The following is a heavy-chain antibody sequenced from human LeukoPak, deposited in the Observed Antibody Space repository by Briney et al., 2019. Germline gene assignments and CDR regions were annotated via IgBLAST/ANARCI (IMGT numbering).Heavy chain of an antibody. Sequence: GGSLRLSCAASGFSFTTYGVHWVRQAPGKGLEWVAVMWHDETTKYYADSVKGRFTISRDDSKNTLYLQMNSLRAEDTAVYYCAKGLAVATGIDYWGQGTLVTVSS. CDR1: GFSFTTYG. V-gene: IGHV3-33*06. CDR2: MWHDETTK. CDR3: AKGLAVATGIDY. J-gene: IGHJ4*02. D-gene: IGHD5-12*01.